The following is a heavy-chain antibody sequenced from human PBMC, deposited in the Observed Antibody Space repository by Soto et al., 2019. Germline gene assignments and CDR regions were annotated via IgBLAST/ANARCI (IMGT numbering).Heavy chain of an antibody. CDR3: ATLNSFGADY. CDR2: IDNDGSIT. D-gene: IGHD3-3*01. Sequence: RRLSCAASGFTFSNYWMHWVRQAPGKGLVWVSRIDNDGSITNYADSVKGRFTISRDNAKNTVSLQMSSLRAEDTAVYYCATLNSFGADYWGQGTPVTVSS. J-gene: IGHJ4*02. CDR1: GFTFSNYW. V-gene: IGHV3-74*01.